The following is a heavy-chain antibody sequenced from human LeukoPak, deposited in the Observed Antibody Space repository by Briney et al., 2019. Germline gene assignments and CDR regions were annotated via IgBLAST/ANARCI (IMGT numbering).Heavy chain of an antibody. J-gene: IGHJ4*02. CDR1: GFTFSSYS. Sequence: GGSLRLSCAASGFTFSSYSVNWVRQAPGKGLEWVSSISSSHNYIYYADSLKGRFTISRDNAKNSLYLQMNSLRAEDTAVYYCAREMTYYYDSSGYFVDYWGQGTLVTVSS. CDR3: AREMTYYYDSSGYFVDY. D-gene: IGHD3-22*01. CDR2: ISSSHNYI. V-gene: IGHV3-21*01.